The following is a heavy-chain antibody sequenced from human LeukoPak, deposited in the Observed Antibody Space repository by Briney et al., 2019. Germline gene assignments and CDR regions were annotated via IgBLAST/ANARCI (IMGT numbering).Heavy chain of an antibody. D-gene: IGHD5-24*01. J-gene: IGHJ4*02. CDR3: ARDYRVGYPYYFDY. CDR2: INWNGGRT. V-gene: IGHV3-20*04. CDR1: GFILDDYD. Sequence: GGSLRLSCAASGFILDDYDMSWVRPAPGKGLEWVSGINWNGGRTRYADSVKGRFIISRDNAKNSLYLQMNSLRAEDTAVYYCARDYRVGYPYYFDYWGQGTLVTVSS.